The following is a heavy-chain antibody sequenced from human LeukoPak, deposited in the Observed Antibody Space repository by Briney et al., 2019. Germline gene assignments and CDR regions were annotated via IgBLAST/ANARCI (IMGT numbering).Heavy chain of an antibody. CDR2: IYSGGST. V-gene: IGHV3-53*01. D-gene: IGHD2-21*01. CDR3: ARVLFERGYNWFDP. J-gene: IGHJ5*02. Sequence: GGSLRLSCAASGFTVSSNYMTWVRQAPGKGLEWASVIYSGGSTSYADSVKGRFTISRDNSKNTLYLQMNSLRAEDTPVYYCARVLFERGYNWFDPWGQGILVTVSS. CDR1: GFTVSSNY.